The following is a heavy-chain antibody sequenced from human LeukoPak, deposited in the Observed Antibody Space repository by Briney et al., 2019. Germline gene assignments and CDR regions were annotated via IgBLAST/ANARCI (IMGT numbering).Heavy chain of an antibody. CDR1: GFTFSSYA. J-gene: IGHJ6*02. CDR2: ISYDGSNK. CDR3: ARDKDFWSGIYGMDV. D-gene: IGHD3-3*01. Sequence: PGRSLRLSCAASGFTFSSYAMHWVRQAPGKGLEWVADISYDGSNKYYADSVKGRFTISRDNSKNTLYLQMNSLRAEDTAVYYCARDKDFWSGIYGMDVWGQGTTVTVSS. V-gene: IGHV3-30-3*01.